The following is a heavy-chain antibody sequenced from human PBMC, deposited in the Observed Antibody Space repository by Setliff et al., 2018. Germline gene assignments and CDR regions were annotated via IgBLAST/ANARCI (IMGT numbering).Heavy chain of an antibody. CDR1: GFTFSNYA. CDR3: AIIDDAVMDLDY. CDR2: ISGSGGST. J-gene: IGHJ4*02. Sequence: PGGSLRLSCAASGFTFSNYAMNWVRQAPGKGLEWVSTISGSGGSTYYADSVKGRFSISRDNSKNTLYLQMNSLKASDTAMYYCAIIDDAVMDLDYWGPGTLVTVSS. V-gene: IGHV3-23*01. D-gene: IGHD5-18*01.